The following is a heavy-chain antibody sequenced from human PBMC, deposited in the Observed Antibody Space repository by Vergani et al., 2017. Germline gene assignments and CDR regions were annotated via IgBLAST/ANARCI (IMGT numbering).Heavy chain of an antibody. Sequence: EVQLVESGGGLVQPGGSLRLSCAASGFTFSSYWMHWVRQAPGKGLVWVSRINSDGSSTSYADSVKGRFTISRDNAKNTLYVQMNSLRAEDTAVYYCARDRKSGDKEEGMEVWGQGTRVNVSS. J-gene: IGHJ6*02. CDR3: ARDRKSGDKEEGMEV. V-gene: IGHV3-74*01. CDR1: GFTFSSYW. D-gene: IGHD3-10*01. CDR2: INSDGSST.